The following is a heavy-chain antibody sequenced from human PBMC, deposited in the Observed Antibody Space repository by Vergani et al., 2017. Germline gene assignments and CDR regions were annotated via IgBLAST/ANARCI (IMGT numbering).Heavy chain of an antibody. Sequence: QVQLVQSGAEVKKPGASVKVSCKASGFTFTGYYMHWVRQAPGQGLEWMGWINPNSGGTNYAQKFQGRVTMTRDTSISTAYMELRSLRSDDTAVYYCAKCRYSSGWSACDAFDIWGQGTMVTVSS. CDR3: AKCRYSSGWSACDAFDI. D-gene: IGHD6-19*01. V-gene: IGHV1-2*02. CDR1: GFTFTGYY. CDR2: INPNSGGT. J-gene: IGHJ3*02.